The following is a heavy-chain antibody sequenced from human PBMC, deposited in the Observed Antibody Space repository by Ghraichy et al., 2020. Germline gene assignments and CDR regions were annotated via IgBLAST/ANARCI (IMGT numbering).Heavy chain of an antibody. J-gene: IGHJ4*02. CDR2: IHTSGST. V-gene: IGHV4-4*09. D-gene: IGHD5-12*01. CDR3: ALAATIPPLFHY. CDR1: GDSLKSYY. Sequence: LETLSLTCSVSGDSLKSYYWTWIRQPPAKGLEWIGYIHTSGSTNYNPFLKSRATISVDTSKTQFSLRLTSVTAADTAVYFCALAATIPPLFHYLGQGTLVTVSS.